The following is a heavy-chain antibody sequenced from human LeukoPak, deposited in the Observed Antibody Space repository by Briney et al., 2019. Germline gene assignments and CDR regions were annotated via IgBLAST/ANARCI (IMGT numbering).Heavy chain of an antibody. CDR1: GGSFSGYY. J-gene: IGHJ3*02. Sequence: KASETLSLTCAVYGGSFSGYYWRWIRQPPGKGLEWIGEINHSGSTNYNPSLKSRVTISVDTSKNQFSLKLSSVTAADTAVYYCARGSVAAARAFDIWGQGTMVTVSS. V-gene: IGHV4-34*01. D-gene: IGHD6-13*01. CDR3: ARGSVAAARAFDI. CDR2: INHSGST.